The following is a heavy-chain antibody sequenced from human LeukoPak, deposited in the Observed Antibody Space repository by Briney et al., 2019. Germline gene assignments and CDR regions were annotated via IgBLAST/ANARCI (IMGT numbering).Heavy chain of an antibody. Sequence: GESLKISCKGSGYSFTSYWIGWVRQMPGKGLEWMGIIYPGDSDTRYSPSFQGQVTISADKSISTAYLQWSSLKASDTAMYYCARPHPRFSNCGGDCQEDYFDYWGQGTLVTVSS. J-gene: IGHJ4*02. CDR1: GYSFTSYW. CDR2: IYPGDSDT. D-gene: IGHD2-21*02. CDR3: ARPHPRFSNCGGDCQEDYFDY. V-gene: IGHV5-51*01.